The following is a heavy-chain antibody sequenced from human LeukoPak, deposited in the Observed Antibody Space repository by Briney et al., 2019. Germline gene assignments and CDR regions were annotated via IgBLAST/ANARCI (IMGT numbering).Heavy chain of an antibody. J-gene: IGHJ3*02. CDR2: ISSSGNTI. CDR3: ASRSAPRDWEPDAFDI. CDR1: GFTFSDYY. V-gene: IGHV3-11*04. D-gene: IGHD1-14*01. Sequence: GGSLRLSCAASGFTFSDYYMSWIRQAPGKGLEWVSYISSSGNTIYYADSVKGRFTISRDNAKNSLYLQMNSLRAEDTAVYYCASRSAPRDWEPDAFDIWGQGTMVTVSS.